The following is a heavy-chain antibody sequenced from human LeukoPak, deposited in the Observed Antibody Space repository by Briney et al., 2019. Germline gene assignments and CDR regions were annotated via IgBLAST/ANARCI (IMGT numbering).Heavy chain of an antibody. CDR2: IIPIFGTA. CDR3: ARGRGEFSRYYYYYMDV. D-gene: IGHD3-16*01. CDR1: GGTFSSYA. J-gene: IGHJ6*03. Sequence: SVKVSCKASGGTFSSYAISWVRQAPGQGLEWMGGIIPIFGTANYAQKFQGRVTITADESTSTAYMELSSLRSEDTAVYYCARGRGEFSRYYYYYMDVWGKGTTVTVPS. V-gene: IGHV1-69*13.